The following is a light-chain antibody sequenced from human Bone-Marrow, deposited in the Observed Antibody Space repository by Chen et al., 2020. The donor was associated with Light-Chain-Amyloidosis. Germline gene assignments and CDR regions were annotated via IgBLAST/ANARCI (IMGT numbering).Light chain of an antibody. CDR2: EDN. J-gene: IGLJ2*01. CDR3: CSYGGRGSLDVV. V-gene: IGLV2-23*01. CDR1: SSDVGSYNL. Sequence: QSALTQPASVSGSPGQSITISCTETSSDVGSYNLVSWYQQHPDKAPKLMIYEDNIRPSGVSSRCSGSKSGNTASLTISGLQAEDQADYYCCSYGGRGSLDVVFGGGTKLTVL.